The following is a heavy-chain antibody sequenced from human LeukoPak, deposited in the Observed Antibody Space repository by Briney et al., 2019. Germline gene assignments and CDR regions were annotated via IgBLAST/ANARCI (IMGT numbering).Heavy chain of an antibody. D-gene: IGHD2-2*01. CDR1: GFTFDTYN. J-gene: IGHJ3*01. CDR2: IRSYSSYI. Sequence: GGSLRLSCAASGFTFDTYNFNWVRQAPGKGLEWVATIRSYSSYIHYGDSVKGRFTISRDDAERSVYLQMDNVRVEDTAVYFCARDGVPAARDLWGQGTMVIVSS. CDR3: ARDGVPAARDL. V-gene: IGHV3-21*01.